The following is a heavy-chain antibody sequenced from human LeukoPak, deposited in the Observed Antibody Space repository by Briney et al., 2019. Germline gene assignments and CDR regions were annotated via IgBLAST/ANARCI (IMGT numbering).Heavy chain of an antibody. CDR1: GYTFTSYG. J-gene: IGHJ4*02. V-gene: IGHV1-18*01. Sequence: ASVKVSCKASGYTFTSYGISWVRQAPGQGLEWMGWISAYNGNTNYAQKLQGRVIMTTDTSTSTAYMELRSLRSDDTAVYYCARDRGLTGYFPPPPPGLDYWGQGTLVTVSS. CDR2: ISAYNGNT. D-gene: IGHD3-9*01. CDR3: ARDRGLTGYFPPPPPGLDY.